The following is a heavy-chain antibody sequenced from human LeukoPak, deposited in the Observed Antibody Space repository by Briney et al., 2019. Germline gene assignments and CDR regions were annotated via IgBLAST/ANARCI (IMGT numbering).Heavy chain of an antibody. D-gene: IGHD3-3*01. J-gene: IGHJ4*02. CDR1: GGSISSSNW. Sequence: PSGTLSLTCAVSGGSISSSNWWSWVRQPPGKGLEWIGEIYHSGSTNYNPSLKSRVTISVDKSKNQFSLKLSSVTAADTAVYYCARAKRYDFWSGSTYYFDYWGQGTLVTVSS. CDR2: IYHSGST. CDR3: ARAKRYDFWSGSTYYFDY. V-gene: IGHV4-4*02.